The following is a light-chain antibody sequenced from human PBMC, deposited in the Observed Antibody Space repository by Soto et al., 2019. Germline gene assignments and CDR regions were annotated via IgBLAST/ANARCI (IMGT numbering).Light chain of an antibody. Sequence: EIVLTQSPGTLSLSPGERATLSCRASQSVSSSYLAWYQQKPGQAPRLLIYGASSRATGIPDRFSGSGSGTDFTLTISRLEPEDFAVYYCQQYGSSLQDSITFGPGTKVDIK. V-gene: IGKV3-20*01. CDR2: GAS. J-gene: IGKJ3*01. CDR1: QSVSSSY. CDR3: QQYGSSLQDSIT.